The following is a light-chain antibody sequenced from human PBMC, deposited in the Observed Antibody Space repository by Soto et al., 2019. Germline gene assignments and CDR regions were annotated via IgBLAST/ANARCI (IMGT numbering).Light chain of an antibody. CDR3: QQYKNWPPLT. J-gene: IGKJ4*01. CDR2: GAF. V-gene: IGKV3-15*01. Sequence: EIVMTQSPATLSVSPGETATLSCRASQSVSYNLAWYQQKPGQGPRLLIYGAFTRATGIPARFSGSGSGTDFTLTIISLQSEDFALYYCQQYKNWPPLTFGGGTKVEIK. CDR1: QSVSYN.